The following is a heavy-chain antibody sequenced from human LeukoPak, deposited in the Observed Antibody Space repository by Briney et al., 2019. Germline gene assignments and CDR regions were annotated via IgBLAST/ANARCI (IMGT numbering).Heavy chain of an antibody. Sequence: PSQTLSLTCTVSGGSISSSGYSWSWIRQHPGKGLEWIGYIYYSGSTYYNPSLKSRVTISVDTSKNQFSLKLSSVTAADTAVYYCARSRYTVVSWYFDLWGRGTLVTVSS. CDR1: GGSISSSGYS. CDR3: ARSRYTVVSWYFDL. CDR2: IYYSGST. V-gene: IGHV4-31*03. J-gene: IGHJ2*01. D-gene: IGHD4-23*01.